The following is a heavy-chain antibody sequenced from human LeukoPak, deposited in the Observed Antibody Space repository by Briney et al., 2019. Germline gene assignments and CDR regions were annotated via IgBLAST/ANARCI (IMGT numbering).Heavy chain of an antibody. Sequence: PGRSLRLSCAASGFTFSSYDMHWVRQAPGKGLEWVAVISYDGSNKYYADSVKGRFTISRDNSKNTLYLQMNSLRAKDTAVYYCARALTLYGMDVWGKGTTVTVSS. D-gene: IGHD2-21*02. V-gene: IGHV3-30*04. J-gene: IGHJ6*04. CDR1: GFTFSSYD. CDR2: ISYDGSNK. CDR3: ARALTLYGMDV.